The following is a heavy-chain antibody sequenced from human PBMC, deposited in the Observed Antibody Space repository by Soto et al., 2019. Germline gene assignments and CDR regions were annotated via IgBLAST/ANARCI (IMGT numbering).Heavy chain of an antibody. CDR2: IDSGGRST. V-gene: IGHV3-23*01. J-gene: IGHJ4*02. CDR1: GFTFSNYA. CDR3: TRNLVQSFDL. Sequence: EVHLLDSGGDLVPPGGSLRLSCAVSGFTFSNYAMTWVRQAPGKGLEWVSTIDSGGRSTNYADSVKGRFTISKDNSKNTLSLEMNSLRAEDTAVYYCTRNLVQSFDLWGQGTLVTVSS.